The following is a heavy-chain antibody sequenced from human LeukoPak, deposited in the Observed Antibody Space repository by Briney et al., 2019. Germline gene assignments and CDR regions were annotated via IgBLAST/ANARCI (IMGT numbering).Heavy chain of an antibody. CDR2: ISSRSSYI. CDR3: ARDLKYYDSSGFDY. V-gene: IGHV3-21*01. D-gene: IGHD3-22*01. CDR1: GFTFSSYS. J-gene: IGHJ4*02. Sequence: KPGGSLRLSCAASGFTFSSYSMNWVRQAPGKGLEWVSCISSRSSYIYYTDSVKGRFTISRDNAKNSLSLQMNSLRAEDTAVYYCARDLKYYDSSGFDYWGQGTLVTVS.